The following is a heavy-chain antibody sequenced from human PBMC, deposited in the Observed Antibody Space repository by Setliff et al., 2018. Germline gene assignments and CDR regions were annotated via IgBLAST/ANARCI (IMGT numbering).Heavy chain of an antibody. CDR1: GGSISSNGNY. Sequence: SETLSLTCTVSGGSISSNGNYWSWIRQPPGKGLEWIGSIYNNGYTYYNPSLKSRVTISADTSKNQFSLKLTSVTAADTALYYCARGVTSGGYWGQSYHYLDVWGKGTTVTVSS. CDR3: ARGVTSGGYWGQSYHYLDV. J-gene: IGHJ6*03. D-gene: IGHD3-22*01. CDR2: IYNNGYT. V-gene: IGHV4-39*01.